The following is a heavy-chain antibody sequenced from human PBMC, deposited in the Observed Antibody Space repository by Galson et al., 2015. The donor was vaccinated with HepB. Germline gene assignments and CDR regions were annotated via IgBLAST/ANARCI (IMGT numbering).Heavy chain of an antibody. Sequence: QSGAEVKKPGESLKISCKGSGYSFTSYWIGWVRQMPGKGLEWMGITYPGDSDTRYSPSFQGQVTVSADKSISTAYLQWSSLKASDTAMYYCARQMPDYYDSSGNLFDYWGQGTLVTVSS. CDR3: ARQMPDYYDSSGNLFDY. D-gene: IGHD3-22*01. CDR1: GYSFTSYW. J-gene: IGHJ4*02. CDR2: TYPGDSDT. V-gene: IGHV5-51*01.